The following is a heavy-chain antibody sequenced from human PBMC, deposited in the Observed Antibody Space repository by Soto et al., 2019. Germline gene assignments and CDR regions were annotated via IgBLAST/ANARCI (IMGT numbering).Heavy chain of an antibody. Sequence: QVQLVQSGAEVKKPGSSVKVSCKASGGTFSSYAISWVRQAPGQGLEWMGGIIPIFGTANYAQKFQGRVTXPXDXYTRTAYMELSSLRSEDTAVYYCAVVLVPAAIPTDYWGQGTLVTVSS. CDR2: IIPIFGTA. V-gene: IGHV1-69*05. J-gene: IGHJ4*02. D-gene: IGHD2-2*01. CDR1: GGTFSSYA. CDR3: AVVLVPAAIPTDY.